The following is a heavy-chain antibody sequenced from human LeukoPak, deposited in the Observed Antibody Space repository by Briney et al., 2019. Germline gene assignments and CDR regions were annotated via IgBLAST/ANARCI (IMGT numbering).Heavy chain of an antibody. V-gene: IGHV3-23*01. D-gene: IGHD5-12*01. Sequence: PGGPLRLSCAASGFTFSSYAMSWVRQAPGKGLEWVSAISYSGRSTYYADSVKGRFTISRDNSKNTLYLQMNSLRAEDTAVYYCAKDRTKVATKNWYFDLWGRGTLVTVSS. CDR1: GFTFSSYA. CDR2: ISYSGRST. J-gene: IGHJ2*01. CDR3: AKDRTKVATKNWYFDL.